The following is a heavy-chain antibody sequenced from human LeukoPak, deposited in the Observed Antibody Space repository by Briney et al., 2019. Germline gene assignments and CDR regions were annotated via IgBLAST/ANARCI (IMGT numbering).Heavy chain of an antibody. Sequence: PGGSLRLSCAASGFTVSGNYMSWVRQAPGKGLEWVSVIYSGGSTYYADSVKGRFTISRDNSKNTLYLQMNSLRAEDTAVYYCARENYSGYDYDAFDIWGQGTMVTVSS. J-gene: IGHJ3*02. V-gene: IGHV3-53*01. CDR1: GFTVSGNY. CDR3: ARENYSGYDYDAFDI. CDR2: IYSGGST. D-gene: IGHD5-12*01.